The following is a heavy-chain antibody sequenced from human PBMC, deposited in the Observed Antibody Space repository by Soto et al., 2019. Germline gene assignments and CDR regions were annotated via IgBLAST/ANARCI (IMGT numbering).Heavy chain of an antibody. D-gene: IGHD6-13*01. CDR1: GGSISGYY. CDR2: IHYSGST. V-gene: IGHV4-59*01. Sequence: VQLQESGPGLVKPSETQSLTCTVSGGSISGYYWSWIRQSPGKGLEWIGYIHYSGSTNYNPSLKSRVTXXVXTXXNQLSLKLSSVTAADTAVYYCARGSAAGTKSPFDYWSQGILVTVSS. J-gene: IGHJ4*02. CDR3: ARGSAAGTKSPFDY.